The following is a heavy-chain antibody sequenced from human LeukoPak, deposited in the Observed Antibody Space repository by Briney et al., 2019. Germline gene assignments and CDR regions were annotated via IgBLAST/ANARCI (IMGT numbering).Heavy chain of an antibody. V-gene: IGHV3-23*01. CDR3: AKGDRYSYGHYDY. CDR2: ISGSGGST. Sequence: GGSLRLSCAAPGFTFSSYAMSWVRQAPGKGLEWVSAISGSGGSTYYADSVKGRFTISRDNSKNTLYLQMNSLRAEDTAVYYCAKGDRYSYGHYDYWGQGTLVTVSS. J-gene: IGHJ4*02. D-gene: IGHD5-18*01. CDR1: GFTFSSYA.